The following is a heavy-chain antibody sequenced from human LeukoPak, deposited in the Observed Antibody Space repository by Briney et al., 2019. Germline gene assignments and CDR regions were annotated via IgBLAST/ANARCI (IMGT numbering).Heavy chain of an antibody. J-gene: IGHJ6*02. Sequence: GGSLRLSCAASGFAFSSYDMHWVRQATGKGLEWASAIGTAGDTYYPGSVKGRFTISRENAKNSLYLQMNSLRAGDTAVYYCARGAVASQMDVWGQGTTVTVSS. V-gene: IGHV3-13*01. CDR1: GFAFSSYD. CDR3: ARGAVASQMDV. CDR2: IGTAGDT. D-gene: IGHD6-19*01.